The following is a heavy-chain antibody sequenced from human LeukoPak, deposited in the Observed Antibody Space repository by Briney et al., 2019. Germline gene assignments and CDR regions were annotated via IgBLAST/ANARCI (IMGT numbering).Heavy chain of an antibody. J-gene: IGHJ5*02. CDR3: ARGRPRRGIEGPLGSRRATWSAP. Sequence: SETLSLTCTVSGGSISSRPYCWGWIRQPPGKGLEWLGSFYYSGSTYYKPSLKSRVTISVDTSKNHFSLNLTSVTAADPSVFYCARGRPRRGIEGPLGSRRATWSAPWGQGTLVTVS. D-gene: IGHD6-13*01. CDR1: GGSISSRPYC. CDR2: FYYSGST. V-gene: IGHV4-39*02.